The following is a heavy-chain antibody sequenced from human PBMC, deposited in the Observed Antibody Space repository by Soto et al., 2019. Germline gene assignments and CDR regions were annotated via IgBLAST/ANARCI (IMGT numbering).Heavy chain of an antibody. CDR1: GGSISSGGYS. V-gene: IGHV4-30-2*03. CDR2: IYHSGST. Sequence: SETLSLTCAVSGGSISSGGYSWSWIRQPPGKGLEWIGYIYHSGSTYYNPSLQSRVTISVDTSKNQFSLKLSSVTAADTAVYYCERLGITRSFDPWGQGTLVTVSS. D-gene: IGHD3-10*01. CDR3: ERLGITRSFDP. J-gene: IGHJ5*02.